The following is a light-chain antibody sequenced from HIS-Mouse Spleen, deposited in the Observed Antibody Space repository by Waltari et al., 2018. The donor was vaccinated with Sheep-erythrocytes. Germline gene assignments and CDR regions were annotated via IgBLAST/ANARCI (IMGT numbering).Light chain of an antibody. V-gene: IGKV1-13*02. Sequence: AIWMTQSPSLLSASTGDRVTITCRASQGISSALAWYQQKPGKAPKLLIYDASSLESGVPSRFSGSGSGTDFTLTISSLQPEDFATYYCQQFNSYPHGYTFGQGTKLEIK. CDR3: QQFNSYPHGYT. J-gene: IGKJ2*01. CDR1: QGISSA. CDR2: DAS.